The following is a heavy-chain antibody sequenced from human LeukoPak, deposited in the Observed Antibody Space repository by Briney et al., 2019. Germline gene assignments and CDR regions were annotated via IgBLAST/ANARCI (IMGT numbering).Heavy chain of an antibody. CDR3: ARWYYDSSGYRYFDY. CDR2: IDYSGNT. J-gene: IGHJ4*02. V-gene: IGHV4-59*12. Sequence: SETLSLTCTVSGVSISTYYWTWIRQPPGKGLEWIGNIDYSGNTKYNPSLKSRVTIPVDTSKNHFSLKLSSVTAADTAVYYCARWYYDSSGYRYFDYWGQGTLVIVSS. D-gene: IGHD3-22*01. CDR1: GVSISTYY.